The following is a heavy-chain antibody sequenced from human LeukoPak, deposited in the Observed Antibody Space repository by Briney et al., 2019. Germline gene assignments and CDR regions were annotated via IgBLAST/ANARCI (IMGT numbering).Heavy chain of an antibody. D-gene: IGHD3-3*01. Sequence: SETLSLTCTVSGGSISSGDYYWTWIRQPPGKGLEWIGYISYNGSTYYNPSLKSRVTISVDTSKNQFSLKLSSVTAADTAVYYCARGNYYDFWSGPADNWGQGTLVTVSS. J-gene: IGHJ4*02. CDR1: GGSISSGDYY. CDR2: ISYNGST. CDR3: ARGNYYDFWSGPADN. V-gene: IGHV4-30-4*08.